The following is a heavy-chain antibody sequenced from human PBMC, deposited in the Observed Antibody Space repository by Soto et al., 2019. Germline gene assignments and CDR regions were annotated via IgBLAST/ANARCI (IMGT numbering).Heavy chain of an antibody. D-gene: IGHD2-2*01. CDR3: ARARYQLLHPYYYGMDV. V-gene: IGHV4-30-4*01. CDR1: GGSISSGDYY. Sequence: SETLSLTCTVSGGSISSGDYYWSWIRQPPGKGLEWIGYIYYSGSTYYKPSLKSRVTISVDTSKNQFSLKLSSVTAADSAVYFCARARYQLLHPYYYGMDVWGQGTTVTVSS. J-gene: IGHJ6*02. CDR2: IYYSGST.